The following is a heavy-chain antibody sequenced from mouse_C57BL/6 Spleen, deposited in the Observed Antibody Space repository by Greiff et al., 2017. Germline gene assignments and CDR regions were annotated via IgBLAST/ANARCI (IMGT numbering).Heavy chain of an antibody. V-gene: IGHV1-7*01. Sequence: QVQLKESGADLAKPGASVKLSCTASGYTFTSYWMHLVNQRPGQGLEWIGYINTSSGSTKYHQKFKDKATLTADKSSSTAYRQLSSLTYEDSAVYYWARDYYGSTPYYFDYWGQGTTLTVSS. CDR3: ARDYYGSTPYYFDY. CDR1: GYTFTSYW. CDR2: INTSSGST. D-gene: IGHD1-1*01. J-gene: IGHJ2*01.